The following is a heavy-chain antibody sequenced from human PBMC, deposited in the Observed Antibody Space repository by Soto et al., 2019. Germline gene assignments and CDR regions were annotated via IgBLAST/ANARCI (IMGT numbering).Heavy chain of an antibody. J-gene: IGHJ3*02. CDR3: AREPLTGKGDAFDI. CDR2: IGTAGDT. D-gene: IGHD7-27*01. Sequence: GESLKISCAASGFTFSSYDMHWVRQATGKGLEWVSAIGTAGDTYYPGSVKGRFTISRENAKNSLYLQMNSLRAGDTAVYYCAREPLTGKGDAFDIWGQGTMVTVS. V-gene: IGHV3-13*01. CDR1: GFTFSSYD.